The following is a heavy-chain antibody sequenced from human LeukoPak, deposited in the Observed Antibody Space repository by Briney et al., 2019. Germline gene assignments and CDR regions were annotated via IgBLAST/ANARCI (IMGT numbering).Heavy chain of an antibody. J-gene: IGHJ3*02. Sequence: GGSLRLSCAASGFTFSGSSMHWVRQASGKGLEWVGRIRSTANGYATAYAASVKGRFTISRDISKNAVYLQMNSLRAEDTAVYYCARDLWFGELWSSRAFDIWGQGTMVTVSS. CDR2: IRSTANGYAT. CDR3: ARDLWFGELWSSRAFDI. CDR1: GFTFSGSS. D-gene: IGHD3-10*01. V-gene: IGHV3-73*01.